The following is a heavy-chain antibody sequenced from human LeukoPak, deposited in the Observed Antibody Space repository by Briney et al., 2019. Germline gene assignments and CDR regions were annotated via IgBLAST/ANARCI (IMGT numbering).Heavy chain of an antibody. CDR2: IKQDGSEK. CDR3: AVQDHYGSGSYYNYPYYYGMDV. J-gene: IGHJ6*02. CDR1: GFTFSDYW. V-gene: IGHV3-7*03. Sequence: GGSLRLSCAASGFTFSDYWMSWVRQAPGKGLEWVVNIKQDGSEKYYVDSVKGRFTISRDNARNSLFLQMNSLRAADTAVYYCAVQDHYGSGSYYNYPYYYGMDVWGQGTTVTVSS. D-gene: IGHD3-10*01.